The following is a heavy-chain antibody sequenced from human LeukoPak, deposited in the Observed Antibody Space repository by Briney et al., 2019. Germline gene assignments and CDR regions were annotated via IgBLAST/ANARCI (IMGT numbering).Heavy chain of an antibody. D-gene: IGHD2-15*01. Sequence: SETLPLTCAVYGGSFSGYYWSWIRQPPGKGLEWIGEINHSGSTNYNPSLKSRVTISVDTSKNQFSLKLSSVTAADTAVYYCASAGRYCSGGSCYGVDYWGQGTLVTVSS. CDR3: ASAGRYCSGGSCYGVDY. V-gene: IGHV4-34*01. J-gene: IGHJ4*02. CDR2: INHSGST. CDR1: GGSFSGYY.